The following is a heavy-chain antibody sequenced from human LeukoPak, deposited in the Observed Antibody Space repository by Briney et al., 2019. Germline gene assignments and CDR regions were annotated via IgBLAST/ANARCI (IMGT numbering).Heavy chain of an antibody. CDR1: GYTFTSYD. CDR3: ARRVSYGDFDY. V-gene: IGHV1-8*01. J-gene: IGHJ4*02. Sequence: ASVKVSCKASGYTFTSYDVNWVRQATGQGLEWMGWMNPNSGNTGYAQKFQGRVTITRNTSISTAYMQLSSLRSEDTAVYYCARRVSYGDFDYWGQGTLVNVSS. D-gene: IGHD4-17*01. CDR2: MNPNSGNT.